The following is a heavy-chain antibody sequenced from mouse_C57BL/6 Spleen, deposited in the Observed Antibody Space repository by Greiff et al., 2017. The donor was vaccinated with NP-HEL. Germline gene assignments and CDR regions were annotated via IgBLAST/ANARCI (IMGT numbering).Heavy chain of an antibody. CDR2: ISSGGDYI. D-gene: IGHD3-1*01. Sequence: EVQVVESGEGLVKPGGSLKLSCAASGFTFSSYAMSWVRQTPEKRLEWVAYISSGGDYIYYADTVKGRFTISRDNARNTLYLQMSSLKSEDTAMYYCTRGGYCNWFADWGQGTLVTVSA. CDR1: GFTFSSYA. CDR3: TRGGYCNWFAD. V-gene: IGHV5-9-1*02. J-gene: IGHJ3*01.